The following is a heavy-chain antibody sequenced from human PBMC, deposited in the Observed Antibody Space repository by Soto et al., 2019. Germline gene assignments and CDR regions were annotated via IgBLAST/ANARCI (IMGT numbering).Heavy chain of an antibody. CDR2: ISYDGNTR. J-gene: IGHJ6*02. CDR1: VFIFSKYG. Sequence: VGSLRLSCAASVFIFSKYGMHWVRHSPGKGLEWVAFISYDGNTRYYGDSVKGRFTISRDNSKNKLYLQMNRLRGEDTAVFYCANGGEGGTEDYYHYGLDVWGPGTMVTVSS. D-gene: IGHD2-15*01. CDR3: ANGGEGGTEDYYHYGLDV. V-gene: IGHV3-30*18.